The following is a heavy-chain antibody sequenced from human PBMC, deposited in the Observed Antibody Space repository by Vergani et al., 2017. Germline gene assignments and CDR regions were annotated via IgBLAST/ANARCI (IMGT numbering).Heavy chain of an antibody. CDR3: ARHLTGYGDLDAFDI. Sequence: QVQLQESGPGLVKPSETLSLTCTVSGGSISSYYWSWIRQPPGKGLEWIGYIYYSGSTNYNPSLKSRVTISVDTSKNQFSLKLSSVTAADTAVYYCARHLTGYGDLDAFDIWGQGTTVTVSS. J-gene: IGHJ3*02. V-gene: IGHV4-59*08. CDR1: GGSISSYY. D-gene: IGHD4-17*01. CDR2: IYYSGST.